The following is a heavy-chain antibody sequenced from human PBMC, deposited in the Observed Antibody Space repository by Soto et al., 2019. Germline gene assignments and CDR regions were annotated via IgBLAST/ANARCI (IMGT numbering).Heavy chain of an antibody. CDR2: MNPNSGNT. V-gene: IGHV1-8*01. D-gene: IGHD3-3*01. CDR1: GYTFTSYD. CDR3: ARGPYYDFWSGYYGAPDFYYYYYMDV. Sequence: WASXKLSCKASGYTFTSYDINWVRQATGQGLEWMGWMNPNSGNTGYAQKFQGRVTMTRNPSISTAYMELSSLRSEDTAVYYCARGPYYDFWSGYYGAPDFYYYYYMDVWGKGTKVTVSS. J-gene: IGHJ6*03.